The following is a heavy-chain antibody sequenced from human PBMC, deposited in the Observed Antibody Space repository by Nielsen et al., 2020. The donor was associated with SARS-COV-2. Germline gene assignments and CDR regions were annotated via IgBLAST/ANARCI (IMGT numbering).Heavy chain of an antibody. CDR3: ARRNILDY. CDR1: GFGLSNYW. V-gene: IGHV3-74*01. CDR2: IDYEGSLT. Sequence: GGSLRPSCAASGFGLSNYWMYWVRQSPEKGLMWVAHIDYEGSLTSYADSVKGRFTISRDNAKNIVYLQMNSLRVEDTAVYYCARRNILDYWGQGTLVTVSS. D-gene: IGHD3-9*01. J-gene: IGHJ4*02.